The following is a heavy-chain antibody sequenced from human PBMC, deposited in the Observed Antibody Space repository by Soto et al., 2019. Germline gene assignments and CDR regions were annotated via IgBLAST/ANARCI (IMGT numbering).Heavy chain of an antibody. Sequence: QVQLVESGGGVVQPGRSLRLSCAASGFTFSSYGMHWVRQAPGKGLEWVAVISYDGSNKYYADSVKGRFTISRDNSKNTLYLQMNSLRAEDMAVYYCAKDRGVHYYFDYWGQGTLVTVSS. CDR2: ISYDGSNK. CDR3: AKDRGVHYYFDY. J-gene: IGHJ4*02. CDR1: GFTFSSYG. V-gene: IGHV3-30*18.